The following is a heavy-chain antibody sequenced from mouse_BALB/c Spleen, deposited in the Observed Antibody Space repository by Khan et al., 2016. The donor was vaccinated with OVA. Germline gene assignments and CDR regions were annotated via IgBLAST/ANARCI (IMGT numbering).Heavy chain of an antibody. CDR1: GFPLTTHG. J-gene: IGHJ3*01. CDR3: ARNSYMYDFTY. Sequence: QVQLKQVGPGLVQPSQSLSITCTVSGFPLTTHGVHWVRQSPGKGLEWLGLIWSGGNTDYNAAFISRLSITKDNSKSQVFFKMNSLQADDTAMYYCARNSYMYDFTYWGQGTLVTVSA. V-gene: IGHV2-2*01. D-gene: IGHD2-14*01. CDR2: IWSGGNT.